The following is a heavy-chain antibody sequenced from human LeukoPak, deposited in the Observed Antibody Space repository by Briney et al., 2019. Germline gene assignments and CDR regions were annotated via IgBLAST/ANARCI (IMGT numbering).Heavy chain of an antibody. CDR1: GYTFTSYG. CDR2: ISAYNGNT. D-gene: IGHD2-2*02. Sequence: GASVTVSCKASGYTFTSYGISWVRQAPGQGLEWMGWISAYNGNTNYAQKLQGRVTMTTDTSTSTAYMELRSLRSDDTAVYYCAREYCSSTSCYRTGDDFDYWGQRTLVTVSS. CDR3: AREYCSSTSCYRTGDDFDY. J-gene: IGHJ4*02. V-gene: IGHV1-18*01.